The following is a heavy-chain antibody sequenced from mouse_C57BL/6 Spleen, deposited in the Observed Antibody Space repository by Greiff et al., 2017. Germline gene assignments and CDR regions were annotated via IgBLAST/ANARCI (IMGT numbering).Heavy chain of an antibody. J-gene: IGHJ3*01. CDR1: GYSFTGYY. V-gene: IGHV1-42*01. Sequence: EVQLQQSGPELVKPGASVKISCTASGYSFTGYYMTWMKQSPEKSLEWIGEINPCTGGTTYNQKFKAKATLTVDKSSSTAYMQLKSLTAEDSAVCYCAREGSSSLAYWGQGTLVTVSA. CDR3: AREGSSSLAY. CDR2: INPCTGGT. D-gene: IGHD1-1*01.